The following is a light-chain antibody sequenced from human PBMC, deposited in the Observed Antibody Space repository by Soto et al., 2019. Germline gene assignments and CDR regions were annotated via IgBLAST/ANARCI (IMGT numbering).Light chain of an antibody. CDR1: NSNIGSNA. V-gene: IGLV1-44*01. CDR3: AAWDDSLKGVV. Sequence: QSVLTQPPSASGTPGQGVAISCSGSNSNIGSNAVNWYQQLPGTAPKRLISGNNQRPSGVPDRFSGSNSGTSAFLAISGLQSEDEADYYCAAWDDSLKGVVFGGGTKLTVL. J-gene: IGLJ2*01. CDR2: GNN.